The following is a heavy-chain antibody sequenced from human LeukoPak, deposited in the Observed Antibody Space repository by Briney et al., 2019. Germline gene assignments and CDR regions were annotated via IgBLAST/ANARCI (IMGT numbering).Heavy chain of an antibody. CDR1: VYTFTVYY. CDR3: ARDGPPNAFDI. V-gene: IGHV1-2*02. J-gene: IGHJ3*02. Sequence: GASVKVSCKGSVYTFTVYYMHWVRQAPGQGLEWMGWINPNSGGTNYAQKFQGRVTMTRDTSISTAYMELSRLRSDDPAVYYCARDGPPNAFDIWGQGTMVTVSS. CDR2: INPNSGGT.